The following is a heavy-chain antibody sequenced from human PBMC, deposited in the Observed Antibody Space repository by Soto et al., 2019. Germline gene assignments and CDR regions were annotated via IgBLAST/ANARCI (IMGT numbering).Heavy chain of an antibody. D-gene: IGHD3-10*01. CDR3: ATVDNYSGSGL. J-gene: IGHJ4*02. CDR2: IWYDGTTK. Sequence: QVQLVESGGGVVQPGRSLRLSCAASGITFSNYGMHWVRQAPGKGLEWVAVIWYDGTTKFYADSVQGRFTISSDNSKSTLYLQMNSLRADDPVVYYCATVDNYSGSGLWRQGTLVTVSS. V-gene: IGHV3-33*01. CDR1: GITFSNYG.